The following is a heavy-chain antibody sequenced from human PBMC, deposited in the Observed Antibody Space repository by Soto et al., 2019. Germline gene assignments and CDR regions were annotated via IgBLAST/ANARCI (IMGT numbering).Heavy chain of an antibody. D-gene: IGHD2-8*02. J-gene: IGHJ4*02. CDR1: GFTFSSYE. V-gene: IGHV3-48*03. Sequence: GGSLRLSCAASGFTFSSYEMNWVRQAPGKGLEWVSDITSTGSTRYYADSVKGRYTISRDNAKNSLYLQMNSLRAEDTAVYYCARGYCTSSACHWNFDYWGQGTLVTVSS. CDR2: ITSTGSTR. CDR3: ARGYCTSSACHWNFDY.